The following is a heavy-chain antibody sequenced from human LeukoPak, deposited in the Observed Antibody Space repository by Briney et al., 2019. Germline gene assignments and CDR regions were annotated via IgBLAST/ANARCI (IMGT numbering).Heavy chain of an antibody. J-gene: IGHJ4*02. CDR2: IYYNGST. V-gene: IGHV4-59*08. CDR3: ASNLGQWLFSD. D-gene: IGHD6-19*01. CDR1: GGSISSYY. Sequence: SETLSLTCTVSGGSISSYYWNWIRQPPGKGLEWIGNIYYNGSTNYNPSLKSRVTISVDTSKNQFSLRLSSVTAADTAVYYCASNLGQWLFSDWGQGTLVTVSP.